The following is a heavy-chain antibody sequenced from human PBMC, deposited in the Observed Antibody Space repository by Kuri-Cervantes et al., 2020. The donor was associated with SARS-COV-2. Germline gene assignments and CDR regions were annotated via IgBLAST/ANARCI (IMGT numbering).Heavy chain of an antibody. V-gene: IGHV4-59*01. CDR1: GGSISSYY. Sequence: SETLSLTCTVSGGSISSYYWSWIRQPPGKGLEWFGYIYYSGSTNYNPSLKSRVTISVDTSKNQFSLKLSSVTAADTAVYYCARGWDYGSGSYYPRGDYGMDVWGQGTTVTVSS. CDR2: IYYSGST. CDR3: ARGWDYGSGSYYPRGDYGMDV. D-gene: IGHD3-10*01. J-gene: IGHJ6*02.